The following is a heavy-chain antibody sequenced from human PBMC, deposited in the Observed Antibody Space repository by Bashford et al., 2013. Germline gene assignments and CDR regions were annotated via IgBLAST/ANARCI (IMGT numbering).Heavy chain of an antibody. CDR2: INPNSGGT. D-gene: IGHD6-13*01. CDR1: GYTFTGYY. Sequence: ASVKVSCKASGYTFTGYYMHWVRQAPGQGLEWMGWINPNSGGTNYAQKFQGWVTMTRDTSISTAYMELSRLRSDDTAVYYCARATPSIAAAGTSIEYYFDYVGPGTLVHRLL. CDR3: ARATPSIAAAGTSIEYYFDY. J-gene: IGHJ4*03. V-gene: IGHV1-2*04.